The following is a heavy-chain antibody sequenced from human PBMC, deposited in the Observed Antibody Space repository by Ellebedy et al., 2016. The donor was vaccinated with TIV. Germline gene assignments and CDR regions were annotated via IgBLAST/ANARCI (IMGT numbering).Heavy chain of an antibody. V-gene: IGHV4-61*01. CDR3: ARSVGATDY. CDR1: GGPISADSSY. Sequence: SETLSLTXTVSGGPISADSSYWSWIRQPPGKGLEWFGFIYYSGSTNYNPSLKSRVTISVDTSKNQFSLKLSPVTAADTAVYYCARSVGATDYWGQGTLVTVSS. D-gene: IGHD1-26*01. CDR2: IYYSGST. J-gene: IGHJ4*02.